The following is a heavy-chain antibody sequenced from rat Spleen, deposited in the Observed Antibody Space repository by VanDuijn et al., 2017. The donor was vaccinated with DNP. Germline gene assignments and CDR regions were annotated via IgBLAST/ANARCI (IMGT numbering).Heavy chain of an antibody. V-gene: IGHV5-31*01. CDR1: GLTFNNYW. D-gene: IGHD5-1*01. CDR3: ARPNWGYYLDY. J-gene: IGHJ2*01. Sequence: EVQLVESGGDLVQPGRSLALSCVASGLTFNNYWMTWFRQVPGKGLEWVASITTSSGRTFYPDSVKGRFTMSRDNAKNTLYLQMNSLRSEDMATYYCARPNWGYYLDYWGQGVMVTVSA. CDR2: ITTSSGRT.